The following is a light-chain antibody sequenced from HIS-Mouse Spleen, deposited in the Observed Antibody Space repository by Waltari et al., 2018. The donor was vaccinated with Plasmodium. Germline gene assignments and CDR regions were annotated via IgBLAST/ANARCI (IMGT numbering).Light chain of an antibody. V-gene: IGLV3-1*01. CDR3: QAWDSSTVV. J-gene: IGLJ2*01. Sequence: SYELTQPPSVSVSPGQTASITSSGDTLGYQFACWFQQKPGQSPVLVIYQDSKRPSGIPERFSGSNSGNTATLTISGTQAMDEADYYCQAWDSSTVVFGGGTKLTVL. CDR1: TLGYQF. CDR2: QDS.